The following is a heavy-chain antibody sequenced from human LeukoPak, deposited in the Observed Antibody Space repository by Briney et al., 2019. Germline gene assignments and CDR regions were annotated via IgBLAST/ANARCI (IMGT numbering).Heavy chain of an antibody. CDR3: AKRAVVIRVILVGFPKEAYYFDS. J-gene: IGHJ4*02. CDR1: GITLGNFG. V-gene: IGHV3-23*01. Sequence: PGGSLRPARPVSGITLGNFGMSWVRQAPGEGLEWVAGISDRGGRTNYADSVKGRFTFSRDNPKNTLYLQMNSLRAEATAVYFCAKRAVVIRVILVGFPKEAYYFDSWGQGALVTVSS. D-gene: IGHD3-22*01. CDR2: ISDRGGRT.